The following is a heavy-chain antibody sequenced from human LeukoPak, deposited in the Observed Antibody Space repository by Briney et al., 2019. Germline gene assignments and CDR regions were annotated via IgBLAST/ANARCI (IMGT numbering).Heavy chain of an antibody. J-gene: IGHJ4*02. V-gene: IGHV4-59*08. CDR3: ARIGVGRDSSGYYYVGYFDY. CDR2: IYYSGTT. Sequence: SETLSLTCSVSGGSISSYYWSWIRQPPGKGLEWIGYIYYSGTTNYNPSLKSRVTISIDTSKNQFSLKLSSVTAADTVVYYCARIGVGRDSSGYYYVGYFDYWGQGTLVTVSS. D-gene: IGHD3-22*01. CDR1: GGSISSYY.